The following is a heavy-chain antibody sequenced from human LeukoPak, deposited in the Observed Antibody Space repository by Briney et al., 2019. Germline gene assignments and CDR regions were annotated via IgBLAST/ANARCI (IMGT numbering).Heavy chain of an antibody. D-gene: IGHD3-22*01. CDR3: ARSPSPYYYDSSGYYFFDY. J-gene: IGHJ4*02. V-gene: IGHV3-48*04. CDR2: ISSSSSTI. CDR1: GFTFSSYS. Sequence: GGSLRLSCAASGFTFSSYSMNWVRQAPGKGLEWVSYISSSSSTIYYADSVKGRFTISRDNAKNSLYLQMNSLRAEDTAVYYCARSPSPYYYDSSGYYFFDYWGQGTLVTVSS.